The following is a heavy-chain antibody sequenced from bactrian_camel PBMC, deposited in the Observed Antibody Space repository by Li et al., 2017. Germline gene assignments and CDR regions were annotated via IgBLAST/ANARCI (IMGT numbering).Heavy chain of an antibody. D-gene: IGHD6*01. CDR2: IDDGGMQ. CDR3: AADVGSMSGNCQPNY. J-gene: IGHJ4*01. CDR1: LSTDSSYC. Sequence: HVQLVESGGGSVHAGRSLRLACAASLSTDSSYCMGWFRQVAGKEREGVAAIDDGGMQNYAGSMNGRVQISRDNVAGMLYLHMNNLKPEDTAMYYCAADVGSMSGNCQPNYWGQGTQVTVSS. V-gene: IGHV3S26*01.